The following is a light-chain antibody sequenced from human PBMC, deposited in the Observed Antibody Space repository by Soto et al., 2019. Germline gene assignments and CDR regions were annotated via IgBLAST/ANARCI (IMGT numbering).Light chain of an antibody. CDR2: EVS. CDR3: SSYTSSSTYVV. CDR1: SSDVGSYSR. V-gene: IGLV2-18*02. J-gene: IGLJ2*01. Sequence: QSALTQPPSVSGSPGQSVTISCTGTSSDVGSYSRVSWYQQPPGTAPKLMIYEVSNRPSGVPDRFSGSKSGNTASLTISGLQAEDEADYYCSSYTSSSTYVVFGGGTKVTVL.